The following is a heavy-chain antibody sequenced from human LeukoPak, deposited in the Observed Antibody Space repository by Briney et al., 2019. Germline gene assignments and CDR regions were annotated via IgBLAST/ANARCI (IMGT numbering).Heavy chain of an antibody. CDR1: GFTFSSYA. CDR3: TRVSGYGGYPGKNWFDP. J-gene: IGHJ5*02. CDR2: ITGSGGDT. Sequence: GGSLRLSCAASGFTFSSYAMSWVRQAPGMGLEWVSAITGSGGDTWHADSVAGRFTISRDNSKNTLYLQMNSLKTEDTAVYYCTRVSGYGGYPGKNWFDPWGQGTLVTVSS. D-gene: IGHD5-12*01. V-gene: IGHV3-23*01.